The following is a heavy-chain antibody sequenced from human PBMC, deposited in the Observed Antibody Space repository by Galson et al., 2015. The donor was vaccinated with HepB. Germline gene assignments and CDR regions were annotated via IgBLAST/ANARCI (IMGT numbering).Heavy chain of an antibody. Sequence: SLRLSCAASGFTFSSYGMHWVRQAPGKGLEWVAVIWYDGSNKYYADSVKGRFTISRDNSKNTLYLQMNSLRAEDTAVYYCAREGGSSWTDYWGQGTLVTVSS. CDR3: AREGGSSWTDY. J-gene: IGHJ4*02. D-gene: IGHD6-13*01. V-gene: IGHV3-33*01. CDR2: IWYDGSNK. CDR1: GFTFSSYG.